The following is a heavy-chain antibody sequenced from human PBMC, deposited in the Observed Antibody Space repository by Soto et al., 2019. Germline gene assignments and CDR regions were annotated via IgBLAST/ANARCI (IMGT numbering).Heavy chain of an antibody. CDR1: GGSISSGGYS. CDR2: IYHSGST. Sequence: SQLLSVTCAVSGGSISSGGYSWSRIRQPPGKGLEWIGYIYHSGSTYYNPSLKSRVTISVDTSKNQFSLKLSSVTAADTAVYFCARPTYCSSTNCNDAFDIWGQGTMVTVSS. J-gene: IGHJ3*02. CDR3: ARPTYCSSTNCNDAFDI. D-gene: IGHD2-2*01. V-gene: IGHV4-30-2*01.